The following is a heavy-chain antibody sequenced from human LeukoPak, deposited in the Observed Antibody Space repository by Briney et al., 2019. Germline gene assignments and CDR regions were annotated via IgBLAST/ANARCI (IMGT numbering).Heavy chain of an antibody. CDR2: FFYGETT. CDR3: ARHSVGLSTFDP. Sequence: SETLSLTCAVSGYSLSSGYYWGWIRQPPGKGLEWIGNFFYGETTYYNPSLKTRVAISVDASKNQFSLKLTSVTAADTAVYYCARHSVGLSTFDPWGQGTLVTVSS. D-gene: IGHD1-26*01. CDR1: GYSLSSGYY. J-gene: IGHJ5*02. V-gene: IGHV4-38-2*01.